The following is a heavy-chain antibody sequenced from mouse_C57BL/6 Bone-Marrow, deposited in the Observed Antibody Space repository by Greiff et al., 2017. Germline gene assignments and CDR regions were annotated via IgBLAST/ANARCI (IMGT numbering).Heavy chain of an antibody. CDR3: ARWGGGLDY. J-gene: IGHJ2*01. CDR2: IYPCNGYT. Sequence: VQLQQSGAELARPGASVKLSCKASGYTFTSYGISWVKQRTGQGLEWIGEIYPCNGYTNYNEKFKGKATLTADKSSSPAYMELRSLTSEGSAVYFCARWGGGLDYWGQGTTLTVSS. V-gene: IGHV1-81*01. CDR1: GYTFTSYG.